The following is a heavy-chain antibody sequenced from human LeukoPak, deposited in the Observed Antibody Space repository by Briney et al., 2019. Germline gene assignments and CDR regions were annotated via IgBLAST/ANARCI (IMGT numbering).Heavy chain of an antibody. V-gene: IGHV1-8*01. CDR2: MNPNSGNT. CDR1: GYTFTSYD. D-gene: IGHD6-19*01. CDR3: ARQQWLVKSYNWFDP. Sequence: ASVKVSCKASGYTFTSYDINWVRQATGQGLEWMGWMNPNSGNTGYAQKFQGRVTMTRNTSISTAYMELSSLRPEDTAVYYCARQQWLVKSYNWFDPWGQGTLVTVSS. J-gene: IGHJ5*02.